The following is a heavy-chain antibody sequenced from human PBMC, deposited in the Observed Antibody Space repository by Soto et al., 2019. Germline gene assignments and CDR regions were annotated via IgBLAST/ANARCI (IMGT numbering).Heavy chain of an antibody. D-gene: IGHD2-2*01. CDR1: GYTFTGYY. CDR2: INPNSGGT. Sequence: QVQLVQSGAEVKKPGASVKVSCKASGYTFTGYYMHWVRQAPGQGLEWMGWINPNSGGTNYAQKFQGWVTMTRDTSISTAYMELSRLRSDDTAVYYCARLAGVCSSTSCFHFDYWGQGTLVTVSS. J-gene: IGHJ4*02. CDR3: ARLAGVCSSTSCFHFDY. V-gene: IGHV1-2*04.